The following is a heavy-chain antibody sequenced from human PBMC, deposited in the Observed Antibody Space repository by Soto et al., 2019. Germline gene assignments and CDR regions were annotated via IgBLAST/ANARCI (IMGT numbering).Heavy chain of an antibody. J-gene: IGHJ4*02. Sequence: QVQLVQSVAEVKKPGSSVKVSCKASGDSFSSYAISWVRQAPGHGLEWMGRIIPIFGTPNYAQRVEGRVTITADESTSTANMELSSLRYDDTAVYYCATGGNYYDTSAVAYWGQGTLVTVSS. D-gene: IGHD3-22*01. CDR2: IIPIFGTP. CDR1: GDSFSSYA. CDR3: ATGGNYYDTSAVAY. V-gene: IGHV1-69*01.